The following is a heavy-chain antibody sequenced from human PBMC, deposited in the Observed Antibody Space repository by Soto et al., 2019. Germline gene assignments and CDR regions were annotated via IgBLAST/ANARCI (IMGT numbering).Heavy chain of an antibody. CDR1: GGSISSYY. J-gene: IGHJ4*02. CDR2: IYTSGST. D-gene: IGHD6-13*01. CDR3: ARARGTGSSSFEFDY. V-gene: IGHV4-4*07. Sequence: KTSETLSLTCTVSGGSISSYYWSWIRQPAGKGLEWIGRIYTSGSTNYNPSLKSRVTMSVDTSKNQFSLKLSSVTAADTAVYYCARARGTGSSSFEFDYWGQGTLVTVSS.